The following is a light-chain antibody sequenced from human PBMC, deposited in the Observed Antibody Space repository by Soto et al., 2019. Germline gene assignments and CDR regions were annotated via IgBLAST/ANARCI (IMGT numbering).Light chain of an antibody. Sequence: EIVLTQSPATLSLSPGQRATLSCRASQSVSTYLAWYQQKPGQAPRLLIYDASNRATGIPARFSGSGSGTDFTLTISSLEPEDCAIYYCQKRLNRPETFGQGTKLEIK. CDR2: DAS. J-gene: IGKJ2*01. V-gene: IGKV3-11*01. CDR3: QKRLNRPET. CDR1: QSVSTY.